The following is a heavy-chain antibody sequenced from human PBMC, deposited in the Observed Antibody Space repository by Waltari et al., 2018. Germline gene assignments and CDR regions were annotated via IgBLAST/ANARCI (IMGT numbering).Heavy chain of an antibody. Sequence: QVQLVQSGAEVKKPGASVKVSCKASGYTFTSYAMHWVRQAPGQRLEWMGWINAGNGNTKYSQKFQGRVTITRDTSASTAYMELSSLRSEDTAVYYCARLRDVAARLGAFDIWGQGTMVTVSS. J-gene: IGHJ3*02. CDR2: INAGNGNT. V-gene: IGHV1-3*01. CDR1: GYTFTSYA. D-gene: IGHD6-6*01. CDR3: ARLRDVAARLGAFDI.